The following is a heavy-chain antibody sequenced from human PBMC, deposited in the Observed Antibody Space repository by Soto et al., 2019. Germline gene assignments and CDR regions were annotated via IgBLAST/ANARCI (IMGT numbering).Heavy chain of an antibody. Sequence: SETLSLTCTVSNGSISNYFWSWIRQSPGKGLEWIGYVYYTGSTSYNPSLKGRVTMSVDTSKMQFSLKLSSVTAADTAVYYCARYSSGWPDNGMDVWGQGTTVTVSS. D-gene: IGHD6-19*01. J-gene: IGHJ6*02. CDR2: VYYTGST. CDR3: ARYSSGWPDNGMDV. V-gene: IGHV4-59*01. CDR1: NGSISNYF.